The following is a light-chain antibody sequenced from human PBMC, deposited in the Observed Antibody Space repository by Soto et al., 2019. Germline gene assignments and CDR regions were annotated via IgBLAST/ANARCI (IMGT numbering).Light chain of an antibody. J-gene: IGKJ2*03. CDR2: AAS. V-gene: IGKV1-39*01. CDR1: QSINNH. CDR3: LQSYITLYS. Sequence: DIQMTQSPSSLSASVGDRVTITCRASQSINNHLSWYQQKPGKAPKLLINAASSLQSGVPSRFSGSGSEAGFTLAIRCLQPKDFATCACLQSYITLYSFGQGNSLEIK.